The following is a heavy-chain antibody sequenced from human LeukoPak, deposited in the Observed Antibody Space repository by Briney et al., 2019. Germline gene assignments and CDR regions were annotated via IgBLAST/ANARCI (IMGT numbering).Heavy chain of an antibody. D-gene: IGHD6-13*01. CDR2: IYHSGST. J-gene: IGHJ6*02. V-gene: IGHV4-30-2*01. CDR1: GGSISSGGYS. CDR3: ARALPYSSSWYRYYGMDV. Sequence: PSQTLSLTCAVSGGSISSGGYSWNWIRQPPGKGLEWIGYIYHSGSTYYNQSLKSRVTISEDRSKNQFSLKLSSVTAADTAVYYCARALPYSSSWYRYYGMDVWGQGTTVTVSS.